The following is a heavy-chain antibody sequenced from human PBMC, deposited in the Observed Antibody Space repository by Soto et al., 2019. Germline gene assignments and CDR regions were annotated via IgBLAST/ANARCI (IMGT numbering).Heavy chain of an antibody. CDR1: GFTFSSYS. D-gene: IGHD2-8*01. V-gene: IGHV3-21*01. J-gene: IGHJ4*02. CDR2: ISSSSSYI. CDR3: ARLPQPGYCTNGVCYDY. Sequence: GGSLRLSCAASGFTFSSYSMNWVRQAPGKGLEWVSSISSSSSYIYYADSVKGRFTTSRDNAKNSLYLQMNSLRAEDTAVYYCARLPQPGYCTNGVCYDYWGQGTLVTVSS.